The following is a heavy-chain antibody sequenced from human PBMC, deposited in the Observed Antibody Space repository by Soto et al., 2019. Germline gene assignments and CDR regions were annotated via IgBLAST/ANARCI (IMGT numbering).Heavy chain of an antibody. CDR1: GYSFTSYW. V-gene: IGHV5-10-1*01. CDR3: ARQYYDSSGYYSPFDY. CDR2: IDPSDSYT. D-gene: IGHD3-22*01. J-gene: IGHJ4*02. Sequence: GESLKISCKGSGYSFTSYWISWVRQMPGKGLEWMGRIDPSDSYTNYSPSFQGHVTISADKSISTAYLQWSSLKASDTAMYYCARQYYDSSGYYSPFDYWGQGTLVTVSS.